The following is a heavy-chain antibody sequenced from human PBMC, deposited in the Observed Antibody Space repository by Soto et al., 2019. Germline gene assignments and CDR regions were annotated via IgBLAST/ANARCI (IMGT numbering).Heavy chain of an antibody. CDR2: LSGSGGTT. CDR1: GFTFTSYA. CDR3: ARDLTDGYDKGFDP. J-gene: IGHJ5*02. V-gene: IGHV3-23*01. D-gene: IGHD5-12*01. Sequence: GGSLRLSCAASGFTFTSYAMSWVRQAPGKGLEWVSGLSGSGGTTYYADSVKGRFTISRDNSKNTLYLQMNSLRAEDTAVYYCARDLTDGYDKGFDPWGRGTLVTVSS.